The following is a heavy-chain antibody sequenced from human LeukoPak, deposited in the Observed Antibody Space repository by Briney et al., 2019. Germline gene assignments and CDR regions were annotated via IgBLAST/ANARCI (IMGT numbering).Heavy chain of an antibody. V-gene: IGHV1-46*01. J-gene: IGHJ5*02. CDR2: INPSGGST. Sequence: ASVKVSCKASGYTFTSYYMHWVRQAPGQGLEWMGIINPSGGSTSYAQKFQGRVTMTRDMSTSTDYMELSSLRSEDTAVYYCARDNSVEDTAWWFDPWGQGTLVSVSS. CDR3: ARDNSVEDTAWWFDP. CDR1: GYTFTSYY. D-gene: IGHD4-23*01.